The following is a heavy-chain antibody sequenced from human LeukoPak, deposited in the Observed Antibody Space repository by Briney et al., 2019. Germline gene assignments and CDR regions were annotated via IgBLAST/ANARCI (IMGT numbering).Heavy chain of an antibody. CDR2: ISYDGSNK. D-gene: IGHD2-2*01. CDR1: GFTFSNYG. CDR3: AKAYGYCTTTSCSHEEFAY. J-gene: IGHJ4*02. V-gene: IGHV3-30*18. Sequence: RGSLRLSCAASGFTFSNYGMHWVRQAPGKGLEWVAVISYDGSNKYYADSVKGRFAISRDNSKNTLYLQMNSLRAEDTAVYYCAKAYGYCTTTSCSHEEFAYCGQGTLVTVSS.